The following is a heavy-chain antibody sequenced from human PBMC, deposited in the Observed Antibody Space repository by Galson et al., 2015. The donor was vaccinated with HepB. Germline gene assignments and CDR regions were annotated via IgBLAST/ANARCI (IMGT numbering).Heavy chain of an antibody. CDR3: ATMGATLYYYYYGMDV. J-gene: IGHJ6*02. V-gene: IGHV3-7*01. D-gene: IGHD1-26*01. CDR2: IKEDGSEK. CDR1: GFSFSRFW. Sequence: SLRLSCAASGFSFSRFWMSWVRQAPGKGLEWVASIKEDGSEKFYMDSVRGRFTISRDNAKKSLFLQMNSLRAQDTAVYYCATMGATLYYYYYGMDVWGQGTTVTVSS.